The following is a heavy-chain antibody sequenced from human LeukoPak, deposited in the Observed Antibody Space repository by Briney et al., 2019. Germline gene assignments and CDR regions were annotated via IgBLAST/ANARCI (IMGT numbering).Heavy chain of an antibody. J-gene: IGHJ4*02. D-gene: IGHD3-22*01. V-gene: IGHV1-18*01. Sequence: VASVKVSCKASGYTFTSYGISWVRQAPGQGLEWMGWISAYNGNTNYAQKLQGRVTMTTDTSTSTAYMELRSLRSDDTAVYYCARDVRGYYDSSGYLVDWGQGTLVTVSS. CDR3: ARDVRGYYDSSGYLVD. CDR1: GYTFTSYG. CDR2: ISAYNGNT.